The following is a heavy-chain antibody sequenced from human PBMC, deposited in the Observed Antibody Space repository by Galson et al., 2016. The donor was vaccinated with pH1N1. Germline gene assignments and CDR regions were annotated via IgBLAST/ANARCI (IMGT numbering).Heavy chain of an antibody. Sequence: TLSLTCTVSGVSLSSGAYYWSWLRQPPGKGLEWIGFIYFTGSTYYSPSLKSRISMSLDTSNNQFSLRLAYVTAADTAVYYFARRVPSPINYHYYVDLWCTGTTVIVSS. CDR1: GVSLSSGAYY. V-gene: IGHV4-30-4*08. CDR3: ARRVPSPINYHYYVDL. D-gene: IGHD2-2*01. CDR2: IYFTGST. J-gene: IGHJ6*03.